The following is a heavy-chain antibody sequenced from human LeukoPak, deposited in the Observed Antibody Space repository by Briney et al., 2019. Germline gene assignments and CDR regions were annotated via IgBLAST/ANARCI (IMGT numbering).Heavy chain of an antibody. Sequence: GGSLRLSCAASGFTFSSYGMHWVRQAPGKGLEWVAVIWYDGSNKYYADSVKGRFTISRDNSKNTLYLQMNSLRAEDTAVYYCAKDRSARKKYSSSWYYFDYWGQGTLVTVSS. CDR1: GFTFSSYG. V-gene: IGHV3-33*06. D-gene: IGHD6-13*01. J-gene: IGHJ4*02. CDR2: IWYDGSNK. CDR3: AKDRSARKKYSSSWYYFDY.